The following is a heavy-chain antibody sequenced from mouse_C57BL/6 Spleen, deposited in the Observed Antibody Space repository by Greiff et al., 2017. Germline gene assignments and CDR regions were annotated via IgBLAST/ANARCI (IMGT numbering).Heavy chain of an antibody. CDR3: ARRDDYDVETFAY. CDR2: INPNNGGT. D-gene: IGHD2-4*01. V-gene: IGHV1-26*01. J-gene: IGHJ3*01. Sequence: EVQLQQSGPELVKPGASVKISCKASGYTFTDYYMNWVKQSHGKSLEWIGDINPNNGGTSYNQKFKGKATLTVDKSSSTAYMELRSLTSEDSAVXYCARRDDYDVETFAYWGQGTLVTVSA. CDR1: GYTFTDYY.